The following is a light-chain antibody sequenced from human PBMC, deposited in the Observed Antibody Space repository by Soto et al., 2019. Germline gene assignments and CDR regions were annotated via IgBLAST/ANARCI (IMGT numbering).Light chain of an antibody. V-gene: IGKV1-27*01. CDR2: AAS. J-gene: IGKJ4*01. Sequence: DIQMTQSPSSLSASVGDRVTITCRASQAIYNYLAWYQQKPGKVPTLLISAASTLQSGVPSRFSGSGSGTDFTLTISRLQPEDVATYYCQTFSAVPTFGGGTKVEI. CDR3: QTFSAVPT. CDR1: QAIYNY.